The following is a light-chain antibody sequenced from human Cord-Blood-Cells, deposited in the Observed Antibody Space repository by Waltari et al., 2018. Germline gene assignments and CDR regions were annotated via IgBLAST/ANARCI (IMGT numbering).Light chain of an antibody. V-gene: IGLV2-23*01. CDR3: CSYAGSSTLV. J-gene: IGLJ3*02. CDR2: EGS. CDR1: SRYVGSYNP. Sequence: SALTQPASVSGSPGQSITISCPATSRYVGSYNPVTWYQQHPGKAPKIMIYEGSKRPSGVSNRFSGSKSGNTAPLTISGLQAEDEADYCCCSYAGSSTLVFGGGTKLTVL.